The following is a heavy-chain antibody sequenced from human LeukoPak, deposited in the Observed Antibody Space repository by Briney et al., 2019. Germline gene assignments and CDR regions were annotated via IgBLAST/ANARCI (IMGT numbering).Heavy chain of an antibody. Sequence: GGSLRLSCAASGFTFNSFSMNWVRQAPGKGLEWVASMSSNSKYIYYADSVKGRFTISRDNAKNSLYLQMDSLRAEDTAMYYCAKGSSAGRPYYFDYWGQGTLVTVSS. CDR1: GFTFNSFS. V-gene: IGHV3-21*04. D-gene: IGHD3-10*01. CDR2: MSSNSKYI. J-gene: IGHJ4*02. CDR3: AKGSSAGRPYYFDY.